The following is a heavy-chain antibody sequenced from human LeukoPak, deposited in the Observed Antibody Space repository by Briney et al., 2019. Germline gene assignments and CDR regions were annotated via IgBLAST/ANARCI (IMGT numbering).Heavy chain of an antibody. D-gene: IGHD3-10*01. CDR3: SGGSRFVDY. CDR2: IKEDGSEK. J-gene: IGHJ4*02. CDR1: GFIFSKYW. Sequence: GGSLRLSCAASGFIFSKYWMTWVRQAPGKGLEWVANIKEDGSEKYYVDSVKGRFTISRDNAKNSLYPQMNSLRAEDTAVYYCSGGSRFVDYWGQGTLVTVSS. V-gene: IGHV3-7*04.